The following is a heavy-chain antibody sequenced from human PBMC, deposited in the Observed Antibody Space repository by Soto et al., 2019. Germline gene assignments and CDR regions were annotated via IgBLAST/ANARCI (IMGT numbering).Heavy chain of an antibody. D-gene: IGHD3-9*01. CDR3: AANNSDILTGYYRVYAFDI. Sequence: GASVKLSCKASGYTFTSYYMHWVRHAPGQGLEWMGIINPSGGSTSYAQKFQGRVTMTRDTSTSTVYMELSSLRSEDTAVYYCAANNSDILTGYYRVYAFDIWGQGTMVTVSS. V-gene: IGHV1-46*03. J-gene: IGHJ3*02. CDR2: INPSGGST. CDR1: GYTFTSYY.